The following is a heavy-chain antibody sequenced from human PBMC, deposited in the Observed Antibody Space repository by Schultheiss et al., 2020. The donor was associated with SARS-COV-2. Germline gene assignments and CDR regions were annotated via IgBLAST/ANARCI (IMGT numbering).Heavy chain of an antibody. CDR1: GESIRGFY. V-gene: IGHV4-34*01. J-gene: IGHJ4*02. CDR3: ARDSGSYYGSGKLGY. D-gene: IGHD3-10*01. Sequence: SQTLSLTCTVSGESIRGFYWSWIRQPPGKGLEWIGEINHSGSTNYNPSLKSRVTISVDTSKNQFSLKLSSVTAADTAVYYCARDSGSYYGSGKLGYWGQGTLVTVSS. CDR2: INHSGST.